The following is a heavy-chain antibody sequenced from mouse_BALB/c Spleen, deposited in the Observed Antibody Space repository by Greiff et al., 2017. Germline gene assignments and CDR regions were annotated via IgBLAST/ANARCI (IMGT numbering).Heavy chain of an antibody. Sequence: EVQLVESGGGLVQPGGSLKLSCAASGFTFSSYTMSWVRQTPEKRLEWVAYISNGGGSTYYPDTVKGRFTISRDNAKNTLYLQMSSLKSEDTAMYYCASFYRYDGYFDVWGAGTTVTVSS. CDR2: ISNGGGST. J-gene: IGHJ1*01. D-gene: IGHD2-14*01. CDR3: ASFYRYDGYFDV. V-gene: IGHV5-12-2*01. CDR1: GFTFSSYT.